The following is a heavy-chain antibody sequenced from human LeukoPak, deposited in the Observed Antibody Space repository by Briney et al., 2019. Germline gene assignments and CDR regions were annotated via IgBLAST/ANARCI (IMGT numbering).Heavy chain of an antibody. V-gene: IGHV5-51*01. D-gene: IGHD2-15*01. Sequence: GESLKISCKGSGYSFTSYWIGWVRQMPGKGLEWMGIIYPGDSDTTYSPSFQGQVTISADKSISTAYLQWSSLKASDTAMYYCARGYCSGGSCYEDAFDIWGQGTMVTVSS. CDR1: GYSFTSYW. CDR2: IYPGDSDT. J-gene: IGHJ3*02. CDR3: ARGYCSGGSCYEDAFDI.